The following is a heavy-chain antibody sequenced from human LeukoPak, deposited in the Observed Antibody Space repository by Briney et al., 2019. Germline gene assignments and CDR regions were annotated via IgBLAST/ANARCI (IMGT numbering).Heavy chain of an antibody. CDR1: GYSISSGYY. CDR3: ARVKWELAGAFDI. CDR2: IYHSGST. J-gene: IGHJ3*02. D-gene: IGHD1-26*01. V-gene: IGHV4-38-2*02. Sequence: PSETLSLTCTVSGYSISSGYYWGWIRQPPGKGLEWIGSIYHSGSTYYNPSLKSRVTISVDTSKNQFSLKLSSVTAADTAVYYCARVKWELAGAFDIWGQGTMVTVSS.